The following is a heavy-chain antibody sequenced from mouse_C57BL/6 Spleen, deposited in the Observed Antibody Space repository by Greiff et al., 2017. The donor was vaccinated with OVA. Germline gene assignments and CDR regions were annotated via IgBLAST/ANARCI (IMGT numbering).Heavy chain of an antibody. V-gene: IGHV1-4*01. CDR3: ALYDGYYPD. D-gene: IGHD2-3*01. J-gene: IGHJ2*01. Sequence: QVQLQQSGADLARPGASVKMSCKASGYTFTSYTMHWVKQRPGQGLEWIGYITTSSGYTKYTQKFKDKATLTADKSSSTAYMLLSSLTSEYSAVYDCALYDGYYPDWGQGTTLTVSS. CDR1: GYTFTSYT. CDR2: ITTSSGYT.